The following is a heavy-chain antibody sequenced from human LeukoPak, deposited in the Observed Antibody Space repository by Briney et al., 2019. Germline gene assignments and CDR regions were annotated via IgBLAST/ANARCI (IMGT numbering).Heavy chain of an antibody. CDR1: GDSISIGSYY. V-gene: IGHV4-61*09. J-gene: IGHJ4*02. CDR3: ARDWDY. Sequence: SETLSLTCTVSGDSISIGSYYWSWLRQPAGKGLEWIGHMNTTGSTKYNPSPKSRVTISVDTSNNQFSLKVSSVTAADTAVYYCARDWDYWGQGTLATVSS. CDR2: MNTTGST.